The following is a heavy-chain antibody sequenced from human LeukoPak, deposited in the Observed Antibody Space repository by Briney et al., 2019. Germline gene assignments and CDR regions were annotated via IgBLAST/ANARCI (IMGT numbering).Heavy chain of an antibody. D-gene: IGHD3-22*01. J-gene: IGHJ1*01. CDR1: GYTFTSYY. Sequence: ASVKVSCKASGYTFTSYYMHWVRQAPGQGLEWMGIINPSGGSTSYAQKFQGRVTMTRDTSTSTVYMELSSLRAEDTAVYYCAKNVLGYYYDTSGYFQHWGQGALVIVSS. CDR2: INPSGGST. V-gene: IGHV1-46*01. CDR3: AKNVLGYYYDTSGYFQH.